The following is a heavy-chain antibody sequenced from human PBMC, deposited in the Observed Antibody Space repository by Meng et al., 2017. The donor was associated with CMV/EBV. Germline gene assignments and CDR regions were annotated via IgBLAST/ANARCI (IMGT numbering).Heavy chain of an antibody. D-gene: IGHD3-3*01. CDR1: GFPFGSYA. J-gene: IGHJ6*02. CDR2: ISYNGSNK. V-gene: IGHV3-30*04. Sequence: GGSLRLSCPASGFPFGSYALTWVRQAPGKGLEWVAVISYNGSNKYYADPVKGRFTISSDNSKNTLYLQMNSLIAEDTAVYYCARDLGITIFGVVIDNYYYGMDVWGQGTTVTVSS. CDR3: ARDLGITIFGVVIDNYYYGMDV.